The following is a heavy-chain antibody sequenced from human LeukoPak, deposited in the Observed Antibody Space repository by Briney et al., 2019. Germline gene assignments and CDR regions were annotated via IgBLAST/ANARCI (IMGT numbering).Heavy chain of an antibody. CDR2: IKQDGSDK. V-gene: IGHV3-7*04. Sequence: PGGSLRLSCAASGFIFSSYWMSWVRQAPGKGLEWVANIKQDGSDKYYVDSVKGRFTISRDNAKNSLYLQLNSLRADDTAVYYCARARSGYYSDYWGQGTLVTVSS. CDR3: ARARSGYYSDY. CDR1: GFIFSSYW. D-gene: IGHD3-3*01. J-gene: IGHJ4*02.